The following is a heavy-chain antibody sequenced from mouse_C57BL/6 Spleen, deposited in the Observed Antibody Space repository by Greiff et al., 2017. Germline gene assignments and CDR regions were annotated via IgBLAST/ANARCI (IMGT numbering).Heavy chain of an antibody. D-gene: IGHD1-1*01. V-gene: IGHV1-15*01. CDR3: TRRTTERCAY. CDR2: IDPETGGT. CDR1: GYTFTDYE. Sequence: QVQLQQSGAELVRPGASVTLSCKASGYTFTDYEMHWVKQTPVHGLEWIGAIDPETGGTAYNQKFKGKAILTADKSSSTAYMELRSLTSEDSAVYYCTRRTTERCAYWGQGTLVTVSA. J-gene: IGHJ3*01.